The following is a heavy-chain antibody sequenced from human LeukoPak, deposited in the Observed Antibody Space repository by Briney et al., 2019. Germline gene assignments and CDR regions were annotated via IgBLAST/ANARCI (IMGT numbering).Heavy chain of an antibody. J-gene: IGHJ4*02. Sequence: GESLKISCKGSGYSFTGYWIGWVRQMPGKGLEWMGIIFPGDSDIRYSPSFQGQVTISADKSMSTAYLQWSSLKPSDTAIYYCTRPTLDLGDPIDYWGQGTLVTVSS. CDR3: TRPTLDLGDPIDY. V-gene: IGHV5-51*01. D-gene: IGHD4-17*01. CDR2: IFPGDSDI. CDR1: GYSFTGYW.